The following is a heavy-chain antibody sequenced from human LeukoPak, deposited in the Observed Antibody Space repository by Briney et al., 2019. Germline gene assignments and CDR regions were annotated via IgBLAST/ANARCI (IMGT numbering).Heavy chain of an antibody. CDR2: IYTDGST. D-gene: IGHD4-23*01. J-gene: IGHJ4*02. CDR3: TDAVAG. Sequence: GGSLRLSCAASGFIVSTNYVTWVRQPPGKGLEWVSVIYTDGSTYYADSVKGRFTISRDNSKNTLYLQMSSLRAEDTAVYYCTDAVAGWGQGTLVTVSS. CDR1: GFIVSTNY. V-gene: IGHV3-53*05.